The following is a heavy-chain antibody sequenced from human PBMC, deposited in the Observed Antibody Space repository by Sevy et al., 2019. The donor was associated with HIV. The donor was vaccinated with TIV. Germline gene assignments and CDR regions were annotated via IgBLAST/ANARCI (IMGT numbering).Heavy chain of an antibody. CDR2: ISSDGSYR. CDR1: GFTFSAYD. V-gene: IGHV3-30*18. Sequence: GGSLRLSCAASGFTFSAYDMHWVRQAPGKGLEWVAIISSDGSYRYYADSVRGRFSMSKDNSKNTMYLQISALSIEDTAVYYCAKNRPPGGSYFPRHAMDVWGRGTTVTVSS. CDR3: AKNRPPGGSYFPRHAMDV. D-gene: IGHD3-16*01. J-gene: IGHJ6*02.